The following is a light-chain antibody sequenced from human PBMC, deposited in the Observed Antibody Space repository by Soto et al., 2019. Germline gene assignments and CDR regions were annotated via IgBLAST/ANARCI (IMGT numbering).Light chain of an antibody. Sequence: EIVLTQSPGTLSLSPGESATLSCRASQSVSSSYLAWYQQKPGQAPMLLISAAYSRASGIPGRFSGSGSGTDFTLTIRRLEPEDFAVYYCQHYGGPFTFGPGTKVDIK. CDR3: QHYGGPFT. CDR1: QSVSSSY. J-gene: IGKJ3*01. V-gene: IGKV3-20*01. CDR2: AAY.